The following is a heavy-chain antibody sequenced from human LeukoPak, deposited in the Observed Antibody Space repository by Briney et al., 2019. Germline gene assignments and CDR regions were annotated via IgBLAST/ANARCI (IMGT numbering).Heavy chain of an antibody. CDR1: GFTFSSYS. V-gene: IGHV3-48*01. CDR3: SRNPTAYNWFDP. J-gene: IGHJ5*02. CDR2: ISSSSSTI. D-gene: IGHD1-14*01. Sequence: GGSLRLSCAASGFTFSSYSMNWVRQAPGRGLEWVSCISSSSSTIYYSDSVKGRFTISRDNAKNSLYLQMNSLRAEDTAVYFCSRNPTAYNWFDPWGQGTLVTVSS.